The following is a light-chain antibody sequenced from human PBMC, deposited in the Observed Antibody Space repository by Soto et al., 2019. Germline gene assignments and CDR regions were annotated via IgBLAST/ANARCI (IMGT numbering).Light chain of an antibody. CDR1: SSDVGGYNY. Sequence: QSALTQPASVSGSPGQSITISCTGTSSDVGGYNYVSWYQQHPGKATKLMIYEVSNRPSGVSNRFSGSKSGNTASLNISGLQAEDEADYYCSSYTSSSTYVFGPGTKLTVL. CDR3: SSYTSSSTYV. CDR2: EVS. J-gene: IGLJ1*01. V-gene: IGLV2-14*01.